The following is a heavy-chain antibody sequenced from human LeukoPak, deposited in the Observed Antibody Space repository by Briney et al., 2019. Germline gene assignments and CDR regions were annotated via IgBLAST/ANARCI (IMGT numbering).Heavy chain of an antibody. CDR3: ARSLGIVGATQYYFDY. Sequence: SETLSLTCTVSGGSFSSYYWSWIRQPAGKGLEWIGRIYTSGSTNYNPSLKSRVTMSVDTSKNQFSLKLSSVTAADTAVYYCARSLGIVGATQYYFDYWGQGTLVTVPS. J-gene: IGHJ4*02. V-gene: IGHV4-4*07. D-gene: IGHD1-26*01. CDR1: GGSFSSYY. CDR2: IYTSGST.